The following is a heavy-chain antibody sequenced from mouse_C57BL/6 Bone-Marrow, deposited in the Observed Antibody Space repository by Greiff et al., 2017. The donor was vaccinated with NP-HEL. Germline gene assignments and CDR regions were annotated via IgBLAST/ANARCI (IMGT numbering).Heavy chain of an antibody. V-gene: IGHV1-72*01. CDR3: ATFYYGSYYYAMDY. D-gene: IGHD1-1*01. Sequence: QVHVKQSGAELVKPGASVKLSCKASGYTFTSYWMHWVKQRPGRGLEWIGRIDPNSGGTKYNEKFKSKATLTVDKPSSTAYMQLSSLTSEDSAVYYCATFYYGSYYYAMDYWGQGTSVTVSS. J-gene: IGHJ4*01. CDR2: IDPNSGGT. CDR1: GYTFTSYW.